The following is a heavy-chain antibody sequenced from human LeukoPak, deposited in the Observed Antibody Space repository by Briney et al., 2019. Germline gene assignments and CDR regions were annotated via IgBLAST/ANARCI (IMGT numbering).Heavy chain of an antibody. V-gene: IGHV3-48*01. D-gene: IGHD3-22*01. CDR3: ARDRYYYDSSGSCFDY. Sequence: PGGSLRLSCAASGFTFSRSNMNWVRQAPGKGLEWVSYISSSSSTIYYADSVKGRFTVSRDNAKNSLYLQMNSLRAEDKAVYYCARDRYYYDSSGSCFDYWGQGTLATVSS. CDR1: GFTFSRSN. J-gene: IGHJ4*02. CDR2: ISSSSSTI.